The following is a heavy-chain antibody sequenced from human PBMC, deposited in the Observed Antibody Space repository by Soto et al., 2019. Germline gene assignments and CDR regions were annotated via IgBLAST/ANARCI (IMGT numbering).Heavy chain of an antibody. D-gene: IGHD6-6*01. CDR2: TYYRSKWYN. V-gene: IGHV6-1*01. CDR3: ARGVAARPPGAGGSFDY. J-gene: IGHJ4*02. Sequence: PSQTLSLTCAISGDSVSSNSAAWNWIRQSPSRGLEWLGRTYYRSKWYNDYAVSVKSRITINPDTSKNQFSLQLNSVTPEDTAVYYCARGVAARPPGAGGSFDYWGQGTLVTVPQ. CDR1: GDSVSSNSAA.